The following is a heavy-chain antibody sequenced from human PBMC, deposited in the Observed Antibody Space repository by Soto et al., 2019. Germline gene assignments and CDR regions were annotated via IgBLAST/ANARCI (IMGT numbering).Heavy chain of an antibody. V-gene: IGHV2-5*01. J-gene: IGHJ5*02. CDR3: VSGSFPNWFDP. CDR2: IYWNDDR. CDR1: GFSFSTSGVG. D-gene: IGHD3-10*01. Sequence: QITLKESGPTLVKPTQTLTLTCTFSGFSFSTSGVGVGWIRQPPGKALEWLALIYWNDDRRYSPSLKSRLTITKDTSKNQVFLTMTNMDPVDTATYYCVSGSFPNWFDPWGQGTLVTVSP.